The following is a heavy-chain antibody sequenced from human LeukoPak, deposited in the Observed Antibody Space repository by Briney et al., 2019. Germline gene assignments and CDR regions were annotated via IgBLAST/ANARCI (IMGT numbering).Heavy chain of an antibody. V-gene: IGHV4-38-2*02. CDR1: GYSISSGYY. J-gene: IGHJ6*03. D-gene: IGHD3-10*01. Sequence: SETLSLTCTVSGYSISSGYYWGWIRQPPGQGLEWIGSIYHSGSTYHNPSLKSRVTISVDTSKNQFSLKLSSVTAADTAVYYCARDAGVMVRGSRRGYDDYYYYMDVWGKGTTVTISS. CDR3: ARDAGVMVRGSRRGYDDYYYYMDV. CDR2: IYHSGST.